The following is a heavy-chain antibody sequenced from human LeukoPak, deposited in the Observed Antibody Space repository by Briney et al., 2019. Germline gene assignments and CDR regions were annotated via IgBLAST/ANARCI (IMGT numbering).Heavy chain of an antibody. CDR1: GGSISSGRYY. Sequence: MSSETLSLTCTVSGGSISSGRYYWSWIRQPAGKGLEWIGRIYTSGSTNYNPSLKSRVTMSVDTSKNQFSLKLSSVTAADTAVYYCARDSSGWYTDAFDIWGQGTMVTVSS. CDR2: IYTSGST. CDR3: ARDSSGWYTDAFDI. V-gene: IGHV4-61*02. D-gene: IGHD6-19*01. J-gene: IGHJ3*02.